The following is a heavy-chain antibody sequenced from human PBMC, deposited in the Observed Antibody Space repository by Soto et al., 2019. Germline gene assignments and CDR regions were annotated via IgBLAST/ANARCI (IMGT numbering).Heavy chain of an antibody. D-gene: IGHD2-2*01. V-gene: IGHV1-3*01. Sequence: QVQLVQSGAEVKKPGASVKVSCKASGYTFTSYAMHWVRQAPGQRLEWMGWINAGNGNTKYSQKFQGRVTITRDTSASTAYMELSSLRSEDTAVYSCARETGRGIVVVPAAKGINWFDPWGQGTLVTVSS. CDR1: GYTFTSYA. J-gene: IGHJ5*02. CDR3: ARETGRGIVVVPAAKGINWFDP. CDR2: INAGNGNT.